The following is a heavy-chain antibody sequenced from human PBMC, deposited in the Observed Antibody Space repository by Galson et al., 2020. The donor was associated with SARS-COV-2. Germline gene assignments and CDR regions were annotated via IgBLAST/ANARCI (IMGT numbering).Heavy chain of an antibody. J-gene: IGHJ4*02. CDR1: GFIFSNYA. CDR2: IYSGGSP. Sequence: GGSLRLSCEASGFIFSNYAMSWVRQAPGKGLEWVSVIYSGGSPYYSGSVKGRFTLSRDDSKNTLYLQINSLRVEDTAVYYCAKGVNGGNLLHYFDYWGRGTLVTVSS. D-gene: IGHD1-26*01. CDR3: AKGVNGGNLLHYFDY. V-gene: IGHV3-23*03.